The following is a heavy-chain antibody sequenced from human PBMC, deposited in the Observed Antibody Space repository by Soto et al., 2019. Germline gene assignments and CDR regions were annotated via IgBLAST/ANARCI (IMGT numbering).Heavy chain of an antibody. Sequence: PSETLSLTCTVSGGSISSSSYYWGWIRQPPGKGLEWIGSIYYSGSTYYNPSLKSRVTISVDTSKNQFSLKLSSVTAADTAVYFFSIQRHRITISQWWGPAPLVTVSS. D-gene: IGHD3-3*01. J-gene: IGHJ4*02. V-gene: IGHV4-39*01. CDR1: GGSISSSSYY. CDR3: SIQRHRITISQW. CDR2: IYYSGST.